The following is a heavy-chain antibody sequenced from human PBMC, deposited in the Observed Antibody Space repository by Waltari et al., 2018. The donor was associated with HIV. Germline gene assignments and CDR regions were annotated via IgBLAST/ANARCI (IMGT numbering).Heavy chain of an antibody. Sequence: QVTLKESGPALVKPTQTLTLTCTFSGFSLSTSGMRVSWIRQPPGKALEWLARIDWEDDKFYSTSLKTSLTISKDTSNNQVVLTMTNMDPVDTATYYCARMQKSIEGIREYYYFDYRGQGTLVTVSS. D-gene: IGHD3-10*01. J-gene: IGHJ4*02. V-gene: IGHV2-70*04. CDR3: ARMQKSIEGIREYYYFDY. CDR1: GFSLSTSGMR. CDR2: IDWEDDK.